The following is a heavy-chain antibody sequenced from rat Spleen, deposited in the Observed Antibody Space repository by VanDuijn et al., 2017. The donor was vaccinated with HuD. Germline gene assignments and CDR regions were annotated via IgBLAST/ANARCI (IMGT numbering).Heavy chain of an antibody. V-gene: IGHV2-41*01. D-gene: IGHD1-11*01. CDR2: IWNTGDT. CDR1: GFSLTSYN. CDR3: ARDPYGLYYFDH. J-gene: IGHJ2*01. Sequence: QVQLKESGPGLVQPSQTLSLTCTVAGFSLTSYNVHWVRQPPGKGLEWMGIIWNTGDTRYNSALKSRVNISKDISKSQVFLKMNSLQTEDTATYYCARDPYGLYYFDHWGQGVMVTVSS.